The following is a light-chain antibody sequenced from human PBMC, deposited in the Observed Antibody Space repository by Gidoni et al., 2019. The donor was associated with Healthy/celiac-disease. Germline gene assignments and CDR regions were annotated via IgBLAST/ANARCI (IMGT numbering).Light chain of an antibody. CDR3: QQSYSTPPDT. CDR1: QRISSY. V-gene: IGKV1-39*01. CDR2: AAS. J-gene: IGKJ5*01. Sequence: DIQMTQSPSSLSASVGDRVTITCRASQRISSYLNWYQQKPGKAPNLLIYAASSLQSGVPSRFSGSGSGTDFTLTISSLQPEDFATYYCQQSYSTPPDTFGQXTRLEIK.